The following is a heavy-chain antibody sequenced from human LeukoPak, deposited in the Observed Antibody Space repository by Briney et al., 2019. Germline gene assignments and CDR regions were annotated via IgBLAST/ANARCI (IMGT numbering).Heavy chain of an antibody. D-gene: IGHD3-22*01. CDR2: INSGGTVT. CDR3: ATYSSLNTREFQY. V-gene: IGHV3-74*01. CDR1: GFTFSDFW. Sequence: GGSLRLSCAASGFTFSDFWMHWVRQAPGKGLVWVSRINSGGTVTNYADSVKGRFIISRDNAKNTLFLQMNRLRAEDTAVYYCATYSSLNTREFQYWGQGTLVTVSP. J-gene: IGHJ1*01.